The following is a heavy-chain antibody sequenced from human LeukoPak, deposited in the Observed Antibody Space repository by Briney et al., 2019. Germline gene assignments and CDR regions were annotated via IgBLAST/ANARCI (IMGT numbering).Heavy chain of an antibody. Sequence: PGGSLRLSCAASGFTFNNYGMHWVRQAPGKGLEWVAFIRYDGSNKYYADSVKGRFTISRDNSKNTLYLQMNSLRAEDAAVYYCAKAPVTSCRGAFCYPFDYWGQGTLVTVSS. V-gene: IGHV3-30*02. CDR1: GFTFNNYG. CDR3: AKAPVTSCRGAFCYPFDY. CDR2: IRYDGSNK. D-gene: IGHD2-15*01. J-gene: IGHJ4*02.